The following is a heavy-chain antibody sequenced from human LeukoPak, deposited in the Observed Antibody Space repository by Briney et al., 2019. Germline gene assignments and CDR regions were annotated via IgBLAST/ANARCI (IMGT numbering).Heavy chain of an antibody. CDR1: GFILSNYG. CDR3: ARESVVVAGTVDY. D-gene: IGHD6-19*01. J-gene: IGHJ4*02. CDR2: IWDDGKNK. Sequence: GGSLRLSCAASGFILSNYGMNWVRQAPGRGLEWVAIIWDDGKNKYCADSVKGRFTISRDNSKNTLYLQMNSLRAEDTAVYYCARESVVVAGTVDYWGQGTLVTVSS. V-gene: IGHV3-33*01.